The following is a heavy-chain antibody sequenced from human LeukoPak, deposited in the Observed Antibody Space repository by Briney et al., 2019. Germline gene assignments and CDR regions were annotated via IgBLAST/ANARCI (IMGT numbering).Heavy chain of an antibody. CDR3: AKDTPGWATRTTGGMDV. CDR2: ISWNSGSI. J-gene: IGHJ6*02. V-gene: IGHV3-9*01. Sequence: RRSLRLSCAPSGFTFDDYAMHWVRQAPGKGLEWVSGISWNSGSIGYEDSVKGRFTISRDNAKNSLYLQMNSLRAEDTALYYCAKDTPGWATRTTGGMDVWGQGTTVTVSS. D-gene: IGHD1-1*01. CDR1: GFTFDDYA.